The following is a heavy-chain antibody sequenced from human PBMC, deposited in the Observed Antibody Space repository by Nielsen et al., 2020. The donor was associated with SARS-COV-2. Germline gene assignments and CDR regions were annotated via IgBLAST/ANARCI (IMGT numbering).Heavy chain of an antibody. D-gene: IGHD3-10*01. CDR1: GGSISSSSYY. CDR2: IYHSGST. V-gene: IGHV4-39*07. Sequence: SETLSLTCTVSGGSISSSSYYWGWIRQPPGKGLEWIGSIYHSGSTNYNPSLKSRVTISVDTSKNQFSLKLSSVTAADTAVYYCARRVMVRGIFGDYYYGMDVWGQGTTVTVSS. J-gene: IGHJ6*02. CDR3: ARRVMVRGIFGDYYYGMDV.